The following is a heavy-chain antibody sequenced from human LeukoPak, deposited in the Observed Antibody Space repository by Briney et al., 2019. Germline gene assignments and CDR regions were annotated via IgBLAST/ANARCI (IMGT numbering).Heavy chain of an antibody. V-gene: IGHV1-69*06. CDR2: IIPSLGTA. CDR1: GGTFSSYA. CDR3: ARDRIAVAGRKYYYYMDV. J-gene: IGHJ6*03. Sequence: SVKVSCKASGGTFSSYAISWVRQAPGRGLEWMGGIIPSLGTANYAQKFKGRVTITADKSTSTAYMELSSLRSEDTAVYYCARDRIAVAGRKYYYYMDVWGKGTTVTVSS. D-gene: IGHD6-19*01.